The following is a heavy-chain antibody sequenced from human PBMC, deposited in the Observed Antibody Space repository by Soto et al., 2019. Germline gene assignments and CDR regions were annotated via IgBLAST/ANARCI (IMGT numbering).Heavy chain of an antibody. Sequence: GSLRLSCAASGFTFSRYGMHWVRQAPGKGLEWVAVIWYDGSNKYYADSVKGRFTISRDNSTNTLYLQMNSFRAEDTAVYYCARVRDDSSGYWNYGMDVWGQGITVTVSS. CDR1: GFTFSRYG. CDR3: ARVRDDSSGYWNYGMDV. V-gene: IGHV3-33*01. J-gene: IGHJ6*02. CDR2: IWYDGSNK. D-gene: IGHD3-22*01.